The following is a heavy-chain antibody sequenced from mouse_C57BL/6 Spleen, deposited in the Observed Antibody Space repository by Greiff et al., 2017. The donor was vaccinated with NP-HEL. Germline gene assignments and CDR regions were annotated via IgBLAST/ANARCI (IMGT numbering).Heavy chain of an antibody. CDR2: IYPRDGST. J-gene: IGHJ4*01. V-gene: IGHV1-85*01. CDR3: ARYSSCYFYAMDY. D-gene: IGHD3-2*02. CDR1: GYTFTSYD. Sequence: QVQLQQSGPELVKPGASVKLSCKASGYTFTSYDINWVKQRPGQGLEWIGWIYPRDGSTKYHEKFKGKATLTVDTSSSTAYMELHSLTSEDSAVYFCARYSSCYFYAMDYWGQGTSVTVSS.